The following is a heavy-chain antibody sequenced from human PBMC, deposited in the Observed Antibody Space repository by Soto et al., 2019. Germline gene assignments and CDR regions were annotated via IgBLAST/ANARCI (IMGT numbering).Heavy chain of an antibody. V-gene: IGHV4-34*01. CDR1: GGSFPGYY. Sequence: QVQLQQWGAGLLKPSETLSLTCAVNGGSFPGYYGAWMRQSPGKGLEWIGEISHSGRTNYNPSLKSRVTISVDTSKNQFSLKVSSVTAADTGMYYCARNGGSTWYYFDSWGQGTVVTVSS. CDR3: ARNGGSTWYYFDS. J-gene: IGHJ4*02. D-gene: IGHD6-13*01. CDR2: ISHSGRT.